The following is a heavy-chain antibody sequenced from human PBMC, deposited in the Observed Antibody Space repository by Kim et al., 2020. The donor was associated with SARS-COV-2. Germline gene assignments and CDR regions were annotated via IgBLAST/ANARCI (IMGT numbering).Heavy chain of an antibody. CDR1: GFTFSSYS. J-gene: IGHJ6*02. Sequence: GGSLRLSCAASGFTFSSYSMNWVRQAPGKGLEWVSSISSSSSYIYYADSVKGRFTISRDNAKNSLYLQMNSLRAEDTAVYYCARDGKTTVTTFSCYYYDMDVWGQGTTGTVSS. V-gene: IGHV3-21*01. D-gene: IGHD4-17*01. CDR3: ARDGKTTVTTFSCYYYDMDV. CDR2: ISSSSSYI.